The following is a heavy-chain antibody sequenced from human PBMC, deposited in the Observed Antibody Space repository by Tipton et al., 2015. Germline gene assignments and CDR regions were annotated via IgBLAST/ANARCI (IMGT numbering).Heavy chain of an antibody. CDR1: GGSISSSGYY. CDR3: AKTHGAYDWYLDH. CDR2: IYYSGSP. D-gene: IGHD5-12*01. V-gene: IGHV4-39*07. J-gene: IGHJ4*02. Sequence: TLSLTCIVSGGSISSSGYYWGWIRQPPGKGLEWIGSIYYSGSPSYNPSLKSRVAISVDTSRTQLSLNLRSVTAADTAVYFCAKTHGAYDWYLDHWGQGTLVTVSS.